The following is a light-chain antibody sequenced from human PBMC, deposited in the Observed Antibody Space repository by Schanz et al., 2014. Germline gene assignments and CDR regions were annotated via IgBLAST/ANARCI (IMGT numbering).Light chain of an antibody. Sequence: QSVLTQPPSASGSPGQSVTISCTGTSSDVGGYNYVSWYQQHPGKGPKVMIYEVTKRPSGVPDRFSGSKSGNTASLTVSGLQAEDEADYYCSSYTSSSIPYVFGTGTKVTVL. CDR3: SSYTSSSIPYV. J-gene: IGLJ1*01. CDR2: EVT. V-gene: IGLV2-8*01. CDR1: SSDVGGYNY.